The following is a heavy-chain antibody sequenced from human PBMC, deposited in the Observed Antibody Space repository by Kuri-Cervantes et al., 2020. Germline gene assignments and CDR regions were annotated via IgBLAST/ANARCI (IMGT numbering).Heavy chain of an antibody. J-gene: IGHJ6*02. Sequence: GESLKISCAASGFTFSDYYMSWIRQAPGKGLEWVSYISSSGSTIYYADSVKGRFTISRDNAKNSLYLQMNSLRAEDTAVYYCARVTGSGSLMDVWGQGTTVTVPS. CDR2: ISSSGSTI. CDR1: GFTFSDYY. CDR3: ARVTGSGSLMDV. D-gene: IGHD3-10*01. V-gene: IGHV3-11*01.